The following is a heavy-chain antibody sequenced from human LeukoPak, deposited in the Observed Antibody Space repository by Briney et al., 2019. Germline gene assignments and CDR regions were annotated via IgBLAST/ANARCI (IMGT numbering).Heavy chain of an antibody. D-gene: IGHD3-10*01. CDR3: ASTPYGSGSYSHFDY. V-gene: IGHV1-18*01. CDR1: GYTFTSYG. Sequence: GASVKVSCKASGYTFTSYGIIWVRQAPGQGLEWMGWISAYNGNTNYAQKLQGRVTMTTDTSTSTAYMELRSLRSDDTAVYYCASTPYGSGSYSHFDYWGQGTLVTVSS. J-gene: IGHJ4*02. CDR2: ISAYNGNT.